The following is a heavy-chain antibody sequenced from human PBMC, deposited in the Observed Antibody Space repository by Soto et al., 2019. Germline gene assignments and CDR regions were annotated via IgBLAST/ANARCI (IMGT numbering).Heavy chain of an antibody. CDR1: GGSISSGGYS. CDR3: ARAEYYYDSSGYYAGNWFDP. CDR2: IYHSGST. D-gene: IGHD3-22*01. Sequence: PSEPLSLTCAVSGGSISSGGYSWSWIRQPPGKGLEWIGYIYHSGSTYYNPSLKSRVTISVDRSKNQFSLKLSSVTAADTAVYYCARAEYYYDSSGYYAGNWFDPWGQGTLVTVSS. V-gene: IGHV4-30-2*01. J-gene: IGHJ5*02.